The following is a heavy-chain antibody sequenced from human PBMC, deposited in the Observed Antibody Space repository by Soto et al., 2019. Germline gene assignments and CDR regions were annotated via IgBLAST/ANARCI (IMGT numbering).Heavy chain of an antibody. V-gene: IGHV4-59*01. CDR1: GASISSSY. J-gene: IGHJ3*02. Sequence: QVQLQESGPGLVKPSETLSLTCTVSGASISSSYWSWIRQSPGKGLEWIGYVYYTGSTNYNPSLKSLVTISVDTSKNQFSLKLTSVTAADTAIYYCARGYYDSNGQSNTFDIWGQGTKVTVSS. CDR2: VYYTGST. CDR3: ARGYYDSNGQSNTFDI. D-gene: IGHD3-22*01.